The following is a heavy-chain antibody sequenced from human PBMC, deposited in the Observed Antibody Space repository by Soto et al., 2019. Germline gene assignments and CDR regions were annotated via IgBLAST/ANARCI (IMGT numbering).Heavy chain of an antibody. D-gene: IGHD3-3*01. CDR1: GYTFTGYY. Sequence: ASVKVSCKASGYTFTGYYMHWVRQAPGQGLEWMGWINPNSGGTNYAQKFQGRVNMTRDTSISTAYMELSRLRSDDTTVYYCARGFYDFWSGYYSLSSTTNWLDPWRERSRVNVCS. V-gene: IGHV1-2*02. CDR3: ARGFYDFWSGYYSLSSTTNWLDP. J-gene: IGHJ5*02. CDR2: INPNSGGT.